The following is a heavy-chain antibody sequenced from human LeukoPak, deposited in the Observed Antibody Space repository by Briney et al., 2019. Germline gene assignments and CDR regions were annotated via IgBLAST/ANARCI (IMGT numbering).Heavy chain of an antibody. J-gene: IGHJ5*02. CDR2: INHSGST. D-gene: IGHD3-3*01. CDR3: ARARIRLRFLEWLSAGFDP. Sequence: SETLSLTCAVYGGSFSGYYWSWIRQPPGKGLEWIGEINHSGSTNYNPSLKSRVTISVDTSKNQFSLKLSSVTAADTAVYYCARARIRLRFLEWLSAGFDPWGQGTLVTVSS. V-gene: IGHV4-34*01. CDR1: GGSFSGYY.